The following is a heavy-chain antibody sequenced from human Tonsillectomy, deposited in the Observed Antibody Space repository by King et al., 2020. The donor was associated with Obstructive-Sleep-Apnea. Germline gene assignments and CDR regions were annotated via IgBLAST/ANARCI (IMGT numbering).Heavy chain of an antibody. CDR3: ARAPFAGYGSGSLRHLES. Sequence: VQLQESGPGLVKPSETLSLTCTVSGGSISSYYWSWIRQPPGKGLEWIGYIHHTGNTNYSPSLKSRVTISVDTSENQFSLKLSSVTAADTALYYCARAPFAGYGSGSLRHLESWGQGTLVTVSS. D-gene: IGHD3-10*01. J-gene: IGHJ4*02. CDR1: GGSISSYY. CDR2: IHHTGNT. V-gene: IGHV4-59*01.